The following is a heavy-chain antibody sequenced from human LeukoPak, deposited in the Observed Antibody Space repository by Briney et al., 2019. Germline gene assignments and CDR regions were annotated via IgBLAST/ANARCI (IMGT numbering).Heavy chain of an antibody. J-gene: IGHJ4*02. CDR3: AVARPYSSSSPLDY. Sequence: ASVKVSCKASGYTFTGFYMHWVRQAPRQGPEYMGWIDPNSSGTNYAQKFQGRVTMTRDTSISTVYMELSSLRSDDTAVYYCAVARPYSSSSPLDYWGQGTLVTVSS. D-gene: IGHD6-6*01. CDR2: IDPNSSGT. CDR1: GYTFTGFY. V-gene: IGHV1-2*02.